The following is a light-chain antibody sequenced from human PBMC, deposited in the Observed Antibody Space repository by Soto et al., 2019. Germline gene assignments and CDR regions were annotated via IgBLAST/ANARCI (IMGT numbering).Light chain of an antibody. CDR2: END. CDR3: GTWDISLRAWV. V-gene: IGLV1-51*02. CDR1: SSNIGSKY. J-gene: IGLJ3*02. Sequence: QSVLTQPPSVSAAPGQKVTISCSGSSSNIGSKYVSWYQQFPGRAPKLLIYENDRRPSEIPDRFSGSKSGTSATLGITGLQTGDEADYYCGTWDISLRAWVFGGGTKVTVL.